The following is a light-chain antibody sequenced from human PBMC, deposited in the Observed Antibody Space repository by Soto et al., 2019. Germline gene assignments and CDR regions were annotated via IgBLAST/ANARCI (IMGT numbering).Light chain of an antibody. CDR2: AAS. CDR3: QQSYSTLWT. J-gene: IGKJ2*02. V-gene: IGKV1-39*01. Sequence: IQMTQSPSSLSASVGDRVIITCRSDLSINNYLNWYQQRPGKVPTLLIYAASTLQSGVPSRFSGGGARRVFTLTINSLQPEDFATYSCQQSYSTLWTFGRGTRVEI. CDR1: LSINNY.